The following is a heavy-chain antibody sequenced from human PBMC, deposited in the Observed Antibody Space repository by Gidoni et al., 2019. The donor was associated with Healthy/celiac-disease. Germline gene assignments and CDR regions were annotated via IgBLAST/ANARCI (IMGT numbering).Heavy chain of an antibody. CDR2: ISGSGGST. D-gene: IGHD5-18*01. CDR3: AKDMAAMVTGYYFDY. Sequence: EVQLLESGGGLVQPGGSLSLSCAASGFTFSSYAMSWVRQAPGQGLEWVSAISGSGGSTYYADSVKGRFTISRDNSKNTLYLQMNSLRAEDTAVYYCAKDMAAMVTGYYFDYWGQGTLVTVSS. V-gene: IGHV3-23*01. CDR1: GFTFSSYA. J-gene: IGHJ4*02.